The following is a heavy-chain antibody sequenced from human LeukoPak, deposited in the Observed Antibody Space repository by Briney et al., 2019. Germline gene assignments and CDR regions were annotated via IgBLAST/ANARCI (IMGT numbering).Heavy chain of an antibody. V-gene: IGHV1-2*02. CDR1: RCTFTGYY. D-gene: IGHD1-26*01. Sequence: ASVKVSCKASRCTFTGYYMHWVRQAPGQGLEWMGWINPNSGGTNYAQKFQGRVTMTRDTSISTAYMELSRLRSDDTAVYYCARDRALSGSYLYYFDYWGQGTLVTVSS. J-gene: IGHJ4*02. CDR3: ARDRALSGSYLYYFDY. CDR2: INPNSGGT.